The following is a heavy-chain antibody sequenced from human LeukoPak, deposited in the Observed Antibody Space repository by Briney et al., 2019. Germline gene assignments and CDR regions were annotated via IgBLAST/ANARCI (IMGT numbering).Heavy chain of an antibody. CDR3: AKDDRLLRFLH. D-gene: IGHD3-16*01. CDR2: ISGSGGTT. Sequence: GGSLRLSCAASGFTFSSYGMSWVRQAPGKGLEWVSAISGSGGTTYYADSVKGRFTISRDNSKNTVYLQINNLRDEDTAVYYCAKDDRLLRFLHWGQGTLVTVSS. J-gene: IGHJ4*02. V-gene: IGHV3-23*01. CDR1: GFTFSSYG.